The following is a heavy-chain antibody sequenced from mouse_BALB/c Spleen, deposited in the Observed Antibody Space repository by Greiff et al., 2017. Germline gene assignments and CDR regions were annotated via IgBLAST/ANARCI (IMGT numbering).Heavy chain of an antibody. J-gene: IGHJ3*01. Sequence: EVKLVESGGGLVQPGGSLKLSCAASGFTFSSYGMSWVRQTPDKRLELVATINSNGGSTYYPDSVKGRFTISRDNAKNTLYLQMSSLKSEDTAMYYCARGLQYGNYGTWFAYWGQGTLVTVSA. CDR2: INSNGGST. V-gene: IGHV5-6-3*01. CDR3: ARGLQYGNYGTWFAY. D-gene: IGHD2-10*02. CDR1: GFTFSSYG.